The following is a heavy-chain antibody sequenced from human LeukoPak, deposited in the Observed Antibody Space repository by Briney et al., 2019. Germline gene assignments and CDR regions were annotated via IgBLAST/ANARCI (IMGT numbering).Heavy chain of an antibody. V-gene: IGHV1-69*04. CDR1: GGTFSCYT. CDR3: AREGCSSTSCYTPYYYYYGMDV. D-gene: IGHD2-2*02. CDR2: IIPILGIA. Sequence: SVKVSCEASGGTFSCYTISWVRQAPGQGLEWMGRIIPILGIANYAQKFQGRVTITADKSTSTAYMELSSLRPEDTAVYYCAREGCSSTSCYTPYYYYYGMDVWGQGTTVTVSS. J-gene: IGHJ6*02.